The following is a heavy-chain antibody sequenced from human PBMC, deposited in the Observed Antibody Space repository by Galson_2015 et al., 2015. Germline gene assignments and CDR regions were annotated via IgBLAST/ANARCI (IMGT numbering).Heavy chain of an antibody. D-gene: IGHD3-10*01. CDR3: AHRPGYYYGSGSFNY. CDR2: IDWDDDK. J-gene: IGHJ4*02. V-gene: IGHV2-5*08. Sequence: PALVKPTQTLTLPCTFSGFSLSTSGMCVSWIRQPPGKALEWLARIDWDDDKRYSPSLKSRLTITKDTSKNQMVLTMTNMDPVDTATYYCAHRPGYYYGSGSFNYWGQGTLVTVSS. CDR1: GFSLSTSGMC.